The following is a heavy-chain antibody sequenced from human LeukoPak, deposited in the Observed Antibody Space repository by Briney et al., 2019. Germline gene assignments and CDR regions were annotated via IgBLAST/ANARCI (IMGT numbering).Heavy chain of an antibody. CDR1: GYTFTSYG. D-gene: IGHD1-26*01. CDR2: ISAYNGNT. Sequence: ASVKVSCKASGYTFTSYGISWVRQAPGQGLEWMGWISAYNGNTNYAQKLQGRVTMTTDTSTSTAYMELRSLRSDDTAVYYCATDRNSGKYYDYWGQGTLVTVSS. V-gene: IGHV1-18*01. CDR3: ATDRNSGKYYDY. J-gene: IGHJ4*02.